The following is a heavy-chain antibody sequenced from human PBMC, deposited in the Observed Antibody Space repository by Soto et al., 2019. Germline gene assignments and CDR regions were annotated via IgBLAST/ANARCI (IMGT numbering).Heavy chain of an antibody. CDR3: ARPTGEVNSYAGVDV. V-gene: IGHV3-11*03. CDR2: ISDGGSYT. J-gene: IGHJ6*02. CDR1: GIIFSDYY. D-gene: IGHD1-1*01. Sequence: PXGSLIVSWVSSGIIFSDYYMALILRAPGKGLEWVSYISDGGSYTNHGNSVRGRVSVSRDDARNSLYLQIKNLRVEDTGVYYCARPTGEVNSYAGVDVCGQRTTVTVSS.